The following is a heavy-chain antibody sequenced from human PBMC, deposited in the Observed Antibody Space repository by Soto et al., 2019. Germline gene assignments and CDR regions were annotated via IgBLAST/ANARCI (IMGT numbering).Heavy chain of an antibody. CDR1: GFTFSSYT. CDR2: ISGSDGHT. CDR3: TTDSYITIVIVRFDY. D-gene: IGHD3-22*01. J-gene: IGHJ4*01. Sequence: GGSLRLSCAASGFTFSSYTMNWVRQAPGKGLEWVSTISGSDGHTFYADSVKGRFTISRDNSKNTLYLQMNSLRDEDTAVYYCTTDSYITIVIVRFDYWGHGTLVTVSS. V-gene: IGHV3-23*01.